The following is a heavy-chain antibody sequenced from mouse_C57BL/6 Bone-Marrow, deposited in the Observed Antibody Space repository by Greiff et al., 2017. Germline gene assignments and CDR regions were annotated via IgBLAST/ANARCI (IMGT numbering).Heavy chain of an antibody. CDR2: IYPGSGNT. V-gene: IGHV1-66*01. Sequence: QVQLQQSGPELVKPGASVKISCKASGYSFTSYYIHWVKQRPGQGLEWIGWIYPGSGNTKYNEKFKGKATLTADTSSSTAYMQLSSLTSEDSAVYYCARWNWYYAMDYWGQGTSVTVSS. J-gene: IGHJ4*01. CDR3: ARWNWYYAMDY. CDR1: GYSFTSYY. D-gene: IGHD4-1*01.